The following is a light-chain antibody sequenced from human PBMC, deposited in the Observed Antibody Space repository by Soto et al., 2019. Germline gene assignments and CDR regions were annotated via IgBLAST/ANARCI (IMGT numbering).Light chain of an antibody. CDR2: DAS. CDR3: HQYKTWPRGT. J-gene: IGKJ2*02. CDR1: QSVSGF. V-gene: IGKV3-15*01. Sequence: DIVMTQSPATLSVSPGERATLSCRASQSVSGFLAWYHQKPGQPPRLLIYDASTRATGVPARFSGSGSGTEFALTISSLQPDDFGIYYYHQYKTWPRGTFGQGTKL.